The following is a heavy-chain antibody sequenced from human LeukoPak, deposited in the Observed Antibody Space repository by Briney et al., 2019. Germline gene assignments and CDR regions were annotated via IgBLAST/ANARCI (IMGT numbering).Heavy chain of an antibody. D-gene: IGHD3-16*01. CDR3: ARGGSYYAY. V-gene: IGHV1-2*02. J-gene: IGHJ4*02. Sequence: ASVKVSCKASGYTFTDYNMHWVRQAPGQGLEWVGWINPNSGGTNYAQKFQGRVTMARDTSMNTAYMELSRLTSDDTAVYYCARGGSYYAYWGQGTLVTVPS. CDR1: GYTFTDYN. CDR2: INPNSGGT.